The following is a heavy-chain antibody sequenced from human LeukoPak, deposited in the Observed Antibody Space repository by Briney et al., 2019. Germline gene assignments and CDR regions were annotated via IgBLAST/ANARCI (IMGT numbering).Heavy chain of an antibody. Sequence: GRSLRLSCAASGFTVSSNYMSWVRQAPGKGLEWVSVIYSGGSTYYADSVKGRFTISRDNSKNTLYLQMNSLRAEDTAVYYCARDRWTGYYYYYMDVWGKGTTVTISS. D-gene: IGHD3/OR15-3a*01. CDR2: IYSGGST. J-gene: IGHJ6*03. V-gene: IGHV3-66*01. CDR1: GFTVSSNY. CDR3: ARDRWTGYYYYYMDV.